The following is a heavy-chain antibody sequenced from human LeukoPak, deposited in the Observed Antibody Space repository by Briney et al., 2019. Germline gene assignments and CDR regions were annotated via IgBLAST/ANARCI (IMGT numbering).Heavy chain of an antibody. CDR2: IYTGGST. D-gene: IGHD1-26*01. V-gene: IGHV4-4*08. CDR1: GGSISSYY. Sequence: SETLSLTCTVSGGSISSYYWSWIRQPPGKGLEWIGYIYTGGSTNYNPSLKSRVTISVDTSKNQFSLKLSSVTAADTAVYYCAREVGATTGNYMDVWGKGTTVTVSS. J-gene: IGHJ6*03. CDR3: AREVGATTGNYMDV.